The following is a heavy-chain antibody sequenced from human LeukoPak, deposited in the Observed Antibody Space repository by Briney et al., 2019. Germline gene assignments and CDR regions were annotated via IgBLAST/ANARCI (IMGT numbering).Heavy chain of an antibody. CDR3: ARGNWLEY. CDR2: ISGSGRTI. D-gene: IGHD1-1*01. J-gene: IGHJ4*02. V-gene: IGHV3-48*03. Sequence: GGSLRLSCAASGFTFSTYEMNWVRQAPGKGLEWVSYISGSGRTIYYADSVKGRFTISRDNAKNSLYLQMNSLRAEDTAVYYCARGNWLEYWGQGALVTVSS. CDR1: GFTFSTYE.